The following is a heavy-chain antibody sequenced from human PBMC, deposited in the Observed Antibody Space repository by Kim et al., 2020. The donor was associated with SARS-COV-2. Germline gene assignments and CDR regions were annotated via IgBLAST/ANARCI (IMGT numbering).Heavy chain of an antibody. Sequence: GGSLRLSCAASGFTFNTYAMSWVRLTPGKGLEWVSAIGGNGASKYYADSVKGRFTISRDNSRTTLYLEMNSLRAEDTALYYCAKAHAIYCSGGSCFGDYFDFWGQGIQVTVSS. CDR2: IGGNGASK. CDR3: AKAHAIYCSGGSCFGDYFDF. D-gene: IGHD2-15*01. J-gene: IGHJ4*02. CDR1: GFTFNTYA. V-gene: IGHV3-23*01.